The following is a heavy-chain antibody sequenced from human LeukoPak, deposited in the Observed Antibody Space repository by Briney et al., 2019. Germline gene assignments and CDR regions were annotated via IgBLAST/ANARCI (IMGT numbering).Heavy chain of an antibody. CDR2: IWYDGSNK. V-gene: IGHV3-33*01. Sequence: GGSLRLSCAASGFTFSSYGMHWVRQAPGKGLEWVAVIWYDGSNKYYADSVKGRFTISRDNSKNTLYLQMNSLRAEDTAVYYCARDLWVELFGVDYWGQGTLVTVSS. D-gene: IGHD3-10*01. CDR1: GFTFSSYG. J-gene: IGHJ4*02. CDR3: ARDLWVELFGVDY.